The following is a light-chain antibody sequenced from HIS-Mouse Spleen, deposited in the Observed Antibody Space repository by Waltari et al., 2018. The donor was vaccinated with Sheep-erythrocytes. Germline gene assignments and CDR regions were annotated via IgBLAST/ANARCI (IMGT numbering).Light chain of an antibody. CDR3: QQYYSTPLT. CDR1: QSVLYSSNNKNY. Sequence: DIVMTQSPDSLAVSLGERAYINCKSTQSVLYSSNNKNYLAWYLQKPGQHPKLIICWASTRDSGVPDRFSGSGSGTDFTLTISSLQAEDVAVYYCQQYYSTPLTFGGGTKVEIK. V-gene: IGKV4-1*01. CDR2: WAS. J-gene: IGKJ4*01.